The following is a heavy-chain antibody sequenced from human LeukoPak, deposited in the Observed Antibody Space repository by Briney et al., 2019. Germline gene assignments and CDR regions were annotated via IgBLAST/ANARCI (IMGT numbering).Heavy chain of an antibody. CDR1: GFSFSIYF. CDR3: AGGGDFDY. CDR2: ISRTSEYI. Sequence: PGGSLRHSCAASGFSFSIYFMNWVRQAPGKGLEWVSSISRTSEYIHYADSVRGRFAISRDNAKNSVYLQMNSLRAEDTAVYFCAGGGDFDYWGQGILVTVSA. J-gene: IGHJ4*02. V-gene: IGHV3-21*01. D-gene: IGHD3-16*01.